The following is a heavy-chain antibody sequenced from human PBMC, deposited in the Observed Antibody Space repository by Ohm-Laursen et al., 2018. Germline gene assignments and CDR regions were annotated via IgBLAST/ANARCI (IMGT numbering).Heavy chain of an antibody. CDR3: ARDAPNYKTISGVVTALGMDV. CDR2: IKQDGSEK. J-gene: IGHJ6*02. D-gene: IGHD3-3*01. V-gene: IGHV3-7*01. Sequence: SLRLSCAASGFTFSSYWMSWVRQAPGKGLEWVANIKQDGSEKYYVDSVKGRFTISRDNAKTTLYLQMNSLRAEDTAMYYCARDAPNYKTISGVVTALGMDVWGQGTTVTVSS. CDR1: GFTFSSYW.